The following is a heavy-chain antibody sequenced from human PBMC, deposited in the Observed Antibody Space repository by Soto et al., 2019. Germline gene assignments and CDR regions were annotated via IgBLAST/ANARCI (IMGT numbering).Heavy chain of an antibody. V-gene: IGHV3-33*08. J-gene: IGHJ4*02. D-gene: IGHD3-16*01. CDR1: GFTFSHYA. CDR2: IWSDEDNK. CDR3: ARAYEGDYFDY. Sequence: PGGSLRLSCAASGFTFSHYAMHWVRQAPGKGLEWVAVIWSDEDNKYYADSVKGRFTISRDNSKNTLYLQMNSLRAEDTAVYYCARAYEGDYFDYWGQGTLVTVSS.